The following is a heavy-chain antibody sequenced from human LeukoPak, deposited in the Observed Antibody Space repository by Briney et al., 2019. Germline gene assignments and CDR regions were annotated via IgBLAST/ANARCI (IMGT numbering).Heavy chain of an antibody. D-gene: IGHD1-26*01. CDR1: GDSISSYY. V-gene: IGHV4-59*08. CDR2: VSSSGTT. CDR3: ARHIGGSYSNYYYMDV. Sequence: SETLSLTCNVSGDSISSYYWGWTRQPPGKGLEWIAYVSSSGTTNDNPSLKSRVTISVDTSKNQLSLKLTSVTAADTAVYYCARHIGGSYSNYYYMDVWGKGTMVTVSS. J-gene: IGHJ6*03.